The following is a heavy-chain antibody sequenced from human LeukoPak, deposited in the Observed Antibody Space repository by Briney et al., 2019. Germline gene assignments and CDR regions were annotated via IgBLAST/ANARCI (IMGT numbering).Heavy chain of an antibody. D-gene: IGHD6-19*01. Sequence: SQTLSLTCTVSGGSISSGGYYWSWIRQHPGKGLEWIGYIYYSGSTYYNPSLKSRVTISVDTSKNQFSLKLSSVTAADTAVYYCASKPVAVDKFDFWGQGILVTVSS. V-gene: IGHV4-31*03. CDR2: IYYSGST. J-gene: IGHJ4*02. CDR1: GGSISSGGYY. CDR3: ASKPVAVDKFDF.